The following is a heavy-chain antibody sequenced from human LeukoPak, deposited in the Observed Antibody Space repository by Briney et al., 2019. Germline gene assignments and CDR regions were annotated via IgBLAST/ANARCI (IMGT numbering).Heavy chain of an antibody. CDR3: ARDRNGVYYYYYMDV. CDR1: GYTFTSYG. Sequence: ASVKVSCKASGYTFTSYGISWVRQAPGQGLEWMGWISAYNGNTNYAQKLQGKVTITADESTSTAYMELSSLRSDDTAVYYCARDRNGVYYYYYMDVWGKGTTVTVSS. CDR2: ISAYNGNT. D-gene: IGHD2-8*01. J-gene: IGHJ6*03. V-gene: IGHV1-18*01.